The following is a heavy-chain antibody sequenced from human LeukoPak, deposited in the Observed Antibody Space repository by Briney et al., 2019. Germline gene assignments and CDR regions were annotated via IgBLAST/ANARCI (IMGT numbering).Heavy chain of an antibody. Sequence: SETLSLTCTVSGDSISKYYWSWMRQPPGKGLEWIGYIHYSGSTNYNPSLKSRVIISVDTPKNQFSLKLSSVTAADTAVYYCARDSVGYSGSYFRLDYWGQGTLVTVSS. J-gene: IGHJ4*02. CDR3: ARDSVGYSGSYFRLDY. V-gene: IGHV4-59*01. D-gene: IGHD1-26*01. CDR1: GDSISKYY. CDR2: IHYSGST.